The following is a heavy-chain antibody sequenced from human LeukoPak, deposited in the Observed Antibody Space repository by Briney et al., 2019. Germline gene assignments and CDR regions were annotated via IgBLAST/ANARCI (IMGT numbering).Heavy chain of an antibody. Sequence: GGSLRLSCAASGFTFSSYWMSWVRQAPGKGLEWVANIRQDGSEKYYVDSVKGRFTISRDNAKNSLYLQMNSLRAEYTAVYYCARDGVLSVAGYYYYYGMDVWGKGTTVAVSS. CDR3: ARDGVLSVAGYYYYYGMDV. CDR1: GFTFSSYW. CDR2: IRQDGSEK. V-gene: IGHV3-7*03. D-gene: IGHD6-19*01. J-gene: IGHJ6*04.